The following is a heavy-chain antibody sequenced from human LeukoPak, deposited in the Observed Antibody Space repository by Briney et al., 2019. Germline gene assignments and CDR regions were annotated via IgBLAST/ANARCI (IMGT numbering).Heavy chain of an antibody. CDR3: AGLFSGSYYPGDY. V-gene: IGHV4-59*08. CDR2: IYYSGST. D-gene: IGHD1-26*01. CDR1: GGSISSYY. Sequence: SETLSLTCSVSGGSISSYYWSWIRQPPGQGLEWIGYIYYSGSTNYNPSLNSRVTISVDTSKNQFSLKLNSVTASDTAGYYCAGLFSGSYYPGDYWGQRTLVTVSS. J-gene: IGHJ4*02.